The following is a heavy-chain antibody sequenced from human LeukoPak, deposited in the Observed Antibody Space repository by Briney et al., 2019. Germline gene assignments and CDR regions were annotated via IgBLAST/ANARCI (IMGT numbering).Heavy chain of an antibody. CDR3: ANPSQEYDILTGYYPPDY. V-gene: IGHV3-23*01. J-gene: IGHJ4*02. CDR2: ISGSGGST. CDR1: GFTFSSYA. Sequence: GGSLRLSCAASGFTFSSYAMSWVRQAPGKGLEWVSAISGSGGSTYYADSVKGRFTISRDNSKNTLYLQMNSLRTEHTAVYYCANPSQEYDILTGYYPPDYWGQGTLVTVSS. D-gene: IGHD3-9*01.